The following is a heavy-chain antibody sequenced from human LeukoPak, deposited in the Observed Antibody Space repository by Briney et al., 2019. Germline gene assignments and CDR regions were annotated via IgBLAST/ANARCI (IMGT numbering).Heavy chain of an antibody. CDR1: GFTFSYYW. Sequence: GGSLRLSCAASGFTFSYYWMSWVRQAPGKGLEWVANIKQDGSEEYYVDSVKGRFTISRDNAKNSLYLQMNSLRAEDTAVYYCASKGCTGGNCKHYFDYWGQGTLSPSPQ. CDR3: ASKGCTGGNCKHYFDY. D-gene: IGHD2-8*02. V-gene: IGHV3-7*03. J-gene: IGHJ4*02. CDR2: IKQDGSEE.